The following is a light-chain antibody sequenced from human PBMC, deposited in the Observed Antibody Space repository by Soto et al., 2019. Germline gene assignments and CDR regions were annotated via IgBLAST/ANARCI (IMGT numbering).Light chain of an antibody. CDR2: EVI. J-gene: IGLJ2*01. V-gene: IGLV2-8*01. Sequence: QAVVTQPPSASGSPGQSVTIACTGTRSDVGSSNYVSWYQQHPGKAPKLIIYEVIKRPSGVPDRFFGSKSGNTASLTVSGLQADDEADYYCSSYADSNKLGVFGGGTKLTVL. CDR1: RSDVGSSNY. CDR3: SSYADSNKLGV.